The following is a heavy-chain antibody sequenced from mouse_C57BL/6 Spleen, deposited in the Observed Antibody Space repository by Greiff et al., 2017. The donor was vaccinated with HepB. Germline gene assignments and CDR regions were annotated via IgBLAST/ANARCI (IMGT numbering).Heavy chain of an antibody. CDR2: IDPENGDT. CDR3: TAPPYAAGVGGNYFDY. Sequence: EVQLQQSGAELVRPGASVKLSCTASGFNIKDDYMHWVKQRPEQGLEWIGWIDPENGDTEYASKFQGKATITADTSSNTAYLQLSSLTSEDTAIYYCTAPPYAAGVGGNYFDYWGQGTTLTVSS. J-gene: IGHJ2*01. V-gene: IGHV14-4*01. D-gene: IGHD6-5*01. CDR1: GFNIKDDY.